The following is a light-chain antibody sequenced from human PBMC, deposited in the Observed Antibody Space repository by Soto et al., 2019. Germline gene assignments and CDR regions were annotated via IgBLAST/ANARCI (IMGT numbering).Light chain of an antibody. Sequence: AIPMTQSPSSLSASVGDRVTITCRASQGIRKNLGWYQQKPGKAPKLLIYAASSLQSGVPSRFSGSGSGTDFTFTISSLQPEDFATYYCLQDNTYPYTFGQGTKLEIK. CDR3: LQDNTYPYT. CDR2: AAS. CDR1: QGIRKN. V-gene: IGKV1-6*01. J-gene: IGKJ2*01.